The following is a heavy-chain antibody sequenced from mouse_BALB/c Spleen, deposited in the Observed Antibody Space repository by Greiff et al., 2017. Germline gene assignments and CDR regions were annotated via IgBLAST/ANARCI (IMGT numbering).Heavy chain of an antibody. J-gene: IGHJ4*01. CDR1: GFTFSSYY. V-gene: IGHV5-6-2*01. D-gene: IGHD2-4*01. Sequence: EVQGVESGGGLVKLGGSLKLSCAASGFTFSSYYMSWVRQTPEKRLELVAAINSNGGSTYYPDTVKGRFTISRDNAKNTLYLQMSSLKSEDTALYYCAREDYDGKNAMDYWGQGTSVTVSS. CDR2: INSNGGST. CDR3: AREDYDGKNAMDY.